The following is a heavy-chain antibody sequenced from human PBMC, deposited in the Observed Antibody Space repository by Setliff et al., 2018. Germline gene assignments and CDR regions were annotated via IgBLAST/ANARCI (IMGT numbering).Heavy chain of an antibody. V-gene: IGHV3-23*01. J-gene: IGHJ4*02. Sequence: PGESLSLSCAGSGFPFSSHAITWVRQAPGKGLEWVSSISGSGTTTYYADSVKGRFTISRDNGENTLYLQMDSLRVEDTAVYYCAKDPPWSPDYYFDYWGQGTLVTVSS. CDR3: AKDPPWSPDYYFDY. CDR2: ISGSGTTT. CDR1: GFPFSSHA. D-gene: IGHD3-3*01.